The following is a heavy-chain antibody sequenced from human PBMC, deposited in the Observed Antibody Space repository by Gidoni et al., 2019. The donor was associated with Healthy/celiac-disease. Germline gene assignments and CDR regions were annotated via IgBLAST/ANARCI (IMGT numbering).Heavy chain of an antibody. CDR2: TYYRSKWYN. D-gene: IGHD1-26*01. V-gene: IGHV6-1*01. CDR1: GDSVSSNSAA. Sequence: QVQLQQSGPGLVKPSQTLSLTCAISGDSVSSNSAAWNWIRQSPSRGLEWLGRTYYRSKWYNDYAVSVKSRITINPDTSKNQFSLQLNSVTPEDTAVYYCARSVEEGLTWELFTFWINYFDYWGQGTLVTVSS. J-gene: IGHJ4*02. CDR3: ARSVEEGLTWELFTFWINYFDY.